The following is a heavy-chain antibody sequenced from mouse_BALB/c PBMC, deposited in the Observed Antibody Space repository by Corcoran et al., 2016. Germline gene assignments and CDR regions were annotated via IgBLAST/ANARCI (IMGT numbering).Heavy chain of an antibody. V-gene: IGHV14-3*02. CDR2: IDPANDNT. D-gene: IGHD1-1*01. CDR3: ARGSDYAMDY. Sequence: EVQLQQSGAELVKPGASVKLSCTASGFNIKDTYMHWVKQRPEQGLEWSGRIDPANDNTKYDPKFQGKATITADTSSNTAYLQLSSLTSEDTAVYYCARGSDYAMDYWGQGTSVTVSS. J-gene: IGHJ4*01. CDR1: GFNIKDTY.